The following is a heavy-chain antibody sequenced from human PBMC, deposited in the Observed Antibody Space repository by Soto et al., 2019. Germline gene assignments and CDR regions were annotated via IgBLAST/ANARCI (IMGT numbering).Heavy chain of an antibody. Sequence: QITLKESRPTLVEPTQTLTLTCTFSGFSLSTSGVGVGWVRQPPGKALEWLALLYWDDDRRYNPSLNNRLTITKDTSKTQVVLTMTNMGPVDTGTYYCAHYTTNPDMDVWGTGTTVTVSS. D-gene: IGHD1-1*01. J-gene: IGHJ6*03. CDR1: GFSLSTSGVG. V-gene: IGHV2-5*02. CDR3: AHYTTNPDMDV. CDR2: LYWDDDR.